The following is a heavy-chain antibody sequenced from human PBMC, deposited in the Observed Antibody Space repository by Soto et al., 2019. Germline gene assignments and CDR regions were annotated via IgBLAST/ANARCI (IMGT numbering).Heavy chain of an antibody. J-gene: IGHJ4*02. Sequence: ASVKVSCKASGYTFTSYGISWVRQAPGQGLEWMGWISAYNGNTNYAQKLQGRVTMTTDTSTSTAYMELRSLRSDDTAVYYCARDGIRYCSGGSCYFDFWGKGTLVTVSS. V-gene: IGHV1-18*01. CDR1: GYTFTSYG. D-gene: IGHD2-15*01. CDR3: ARDGIRYCSGGSCYFDF. CDR2: ISAYNGNT.